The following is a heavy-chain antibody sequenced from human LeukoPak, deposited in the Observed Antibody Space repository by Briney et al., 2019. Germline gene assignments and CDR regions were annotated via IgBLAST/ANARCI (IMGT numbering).Heavy chain of an antibody. D-gene: IGHD2-21*02. J-gene: IGHJ4*02. V-gene: IGHV4-34*01. CDR2: INHSGST. Sequence: SETLSLTCAVYGGSFSAYYWSWIRQPPGKGLEWIGEINHSGSTNYNPSLKSRVTISVDTSKNQFSLKLSSVTAADTAVHYCEVTEGGIDYWGQGTLVTVSS. CDR1: GGSFSAYY. CDR3: EVTEGGIDY.